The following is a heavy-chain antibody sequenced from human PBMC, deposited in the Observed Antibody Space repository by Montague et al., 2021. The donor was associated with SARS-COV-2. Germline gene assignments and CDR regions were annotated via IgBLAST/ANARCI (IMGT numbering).Heavy chain of an antibody. CDR2: INHSGST. J-gene: IGHJ6*02. D-gene: IGHD3-10*01. V-gene: IGHV4-34*01. CDR1: GGSFSGYY. CDR3: ARGSGVYYYYYYGMDV. Sequence: SETLSLTCAVYGGSFSGYYWSWIRQPPGKGLEWIGEINHSGSTNYNPSLKSRVTISVDTSKNQFSLKLSSVTAAATAVYYCARGSGVYYYYYYGMDVWGQGTTVTVSS.